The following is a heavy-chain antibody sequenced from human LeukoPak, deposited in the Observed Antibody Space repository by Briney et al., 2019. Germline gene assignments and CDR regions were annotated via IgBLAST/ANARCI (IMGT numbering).Heavy chain of an antibody. CDR3: ARALLAGFGD. J-gene: IGHJ4*02. V-gene: IGHV4-59*01. CDR1: GGSISSYY. D-gene: IGHD3-10*01. CDR2: IYYSGST. Sequence: SETLSLTCTVSGGSISSYYWSWIRQPPGKGLEWIGYIYYSGSTNYNPSLKSRVTISVDTSKNQFSLKLSSVTAADTAVYYCARALLAGFGDWGQGTLVTVSS.